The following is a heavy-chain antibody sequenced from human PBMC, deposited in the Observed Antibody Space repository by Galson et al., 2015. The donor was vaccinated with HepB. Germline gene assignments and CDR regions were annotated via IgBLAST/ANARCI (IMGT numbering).Heavy chain of an antibody. CDR1: GYTFTTYF. D-gene: IGHD3-10*01. Sequence: SVKVSCKASGYTFTTYFMHWVRQAPGQGLEWMGIINPSGGGTTYAQKFQGRVTMTRDTSTSTVYMELSSLRSEDTAVYYCARGPTYYYGSGSFFDYWGQETLVSVSS. V-gene: IGHV1-46*01. J-gene: IGHJ4*02. CDR2: INPSGGGT. CDR3: ARGPTYYYGSGSFFDY.